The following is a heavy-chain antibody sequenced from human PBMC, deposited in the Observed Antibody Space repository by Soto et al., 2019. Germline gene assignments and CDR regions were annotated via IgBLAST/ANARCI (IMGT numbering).Heavy chain of an antibody. Sequence: SETLSLTCTVSGGSVSSGSYYWSWIRQPPGKRLEWIGYIYYSGSTNYNPSLKSRVTISVDTSKNQFSLKLSSVTAADTAVYYCARDRKVVDTAMEYYYYYYGMDVWGQGTTVTVSS. CDR3: ARDRKVVDTAMEYYYYYYGMDV. D-gene: IGHD5-18*01. CDR1: GGSVSSGSYY. V-gene: IGHV4-61*01. J-gene: IGHJ6*02. CDR2: IYYSGST.